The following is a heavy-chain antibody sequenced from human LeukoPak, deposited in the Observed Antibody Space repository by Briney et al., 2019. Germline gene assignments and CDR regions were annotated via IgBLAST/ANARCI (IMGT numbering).Heavy chain of an antibody. CDR1: GFTFSSYA. CDR2: IGSTGSNT. J-gene: IGHJ4*02. D-gene: IGHD4-17*01. Sequence: GGSLRLSCAASGFTFSSYAMCWVRQAPGKGLEWVSTIGSTGSNTYYTDSVKGRFTISRDNSKNTLYLQINGLRADDTAVYYCAKSMSTVTTSPFWGQGTLVTVSS. CDR3: AKSMSTVTTSPF. V-gene: IGHV3-23*01.